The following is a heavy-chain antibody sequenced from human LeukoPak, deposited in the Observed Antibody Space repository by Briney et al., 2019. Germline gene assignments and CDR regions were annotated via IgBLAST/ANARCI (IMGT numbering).Heavy chain of an antibody. V-gene: IGHV3-49*03. CDR3: TRERHYYGSGSPHLDFDY. J-gene: IGHJ4*02. Sequence: GGSLRLSCTASGSTFGDYAMSWFRQAPGKGLEWVGFIRSKAYGGTTEYAASVKGRFTISRDDSKSIAYLQMNSLKTEDTAVYYCTRERHYYGSGSPHLDFDYWGQGTLVTVSS. CDR1: GSTFGDYA. CDR2: IRSKAYGGTT. D-gene: IGHD3-10*01.